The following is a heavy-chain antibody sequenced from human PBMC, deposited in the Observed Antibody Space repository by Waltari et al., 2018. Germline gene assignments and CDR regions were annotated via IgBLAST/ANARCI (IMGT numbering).Heavy chain of an antibody. CDR2: IKSDGIGV. CDR1: GFTFRSYW. J-gene: IGHJ4*02. CDR3: ARANPADFDY. V-gene: IGHV3-74*01. Sequence: EVQLVESGGGLVQPGGSLRLSCAGSGFTFRSYWIHWVRQAPGKGLVWVSRIKSDGIGVNYADSVKGRFTISRDNAKNTVYLQMNSLRAEDTAVYYCARANPADFDYWGQGVLVTVSS.